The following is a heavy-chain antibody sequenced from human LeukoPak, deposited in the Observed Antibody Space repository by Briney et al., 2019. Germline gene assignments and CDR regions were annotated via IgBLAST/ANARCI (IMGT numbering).Heavy chain of an antibody. V-gene: IGHV1-69*04. CDR2: IIPILGIA. CDR1: GGTFSSYA. CDR3: AREDSSSSLAEYFQH. Sequence: GSSVKVSCKASGGTFSSYAISWVRQAPGQGLEWMGGIIPILGIANYAQKFQGRVTITADKSTSTAYMELSSLRSEDTAVYYCAREDSSSSLAEYFQHWGQGTLVTVSS. D-gene: IGHD6-13*01. J-gene: IGHJ1*01.